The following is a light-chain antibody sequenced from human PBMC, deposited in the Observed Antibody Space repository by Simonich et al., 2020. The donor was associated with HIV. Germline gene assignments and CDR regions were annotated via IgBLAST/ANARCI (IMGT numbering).Light chain of an antibody. V-gene: IGLV1-40*01. J-gene: IGLJ2*01. CDR2: GNN. Sequence: QSVLTPPPSVSGAPGQRVTISCTGSSSNIGAGYDVHWYQQLRGTAPTLLIYGNNNRPSGIPDRFSGSKSGTSATLGITGLQTGDEADYYCGTWDSSLSVVVFGGGTKLTVL. CDR1: SSNIGAGYD. CDR3: GTWDSSLSVVV.